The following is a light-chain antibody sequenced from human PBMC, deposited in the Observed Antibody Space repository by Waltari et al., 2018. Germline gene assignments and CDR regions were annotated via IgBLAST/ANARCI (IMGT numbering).Light chain of an antibody. CDR2: GAS. Sequence: EIVLTQSPGTLSLSLGESATLSCRASQSIDSNYLAWDQQKPGPAPRLLISGASTRATGIPDRFRGSESGTDFFTLTINRLEPEDFAVYYCQQYGFSSWTFGQGTKVKMK. CDR3: QQYGFSSWT. CDR1: QSIDSNY. V-gene: IGKV3-20*01. J-gene: IGKJ1*01.